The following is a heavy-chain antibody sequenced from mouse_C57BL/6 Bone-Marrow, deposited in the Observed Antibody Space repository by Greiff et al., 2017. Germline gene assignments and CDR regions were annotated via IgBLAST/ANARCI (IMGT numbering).Heavy chain of an antibody. V-gene: IGHV1-82*01. CDR1: GYAFSSSW. J-gene: IGHJ3*01. Sequence: VQLQQSGPELVKPGASVKISCKASGYAFSSSWMNWVKQRPGKGLEWIGRIYPGDGDTNYNGKFKGKATLTADKSSSTAYMQLSSLTSEDSAVYFCARDYGSGFWFAYWGQGTLVTVSA. D-gene: IGHD1-1*01. CDR2: IYPGDGDT. CDR3: ARDYGSGFWFAY.